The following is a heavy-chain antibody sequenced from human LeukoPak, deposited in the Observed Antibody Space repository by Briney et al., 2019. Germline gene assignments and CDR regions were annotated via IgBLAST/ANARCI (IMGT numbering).Heavy chain of an antibody. V-gene: IGHV4-39*07. J-gene: IGHJ6*03. CDR3: ARGYCSGGSCYSYYYYSYMDV. CDR1: GGSISSSSYY. D-gene: IGHD2-15*01. Sequence: PSETLSLTCTVSGGSISSSSYYWGWIRQPPGKGLEWIGSISYSGSTYYNPSLRSRVTISVDTSKKQFSLKLSSVTAADTAVYYCARGYCSGGSCYSYYYYSYMDVWGKGTTVTVSS. CDR2: ISYSGST.